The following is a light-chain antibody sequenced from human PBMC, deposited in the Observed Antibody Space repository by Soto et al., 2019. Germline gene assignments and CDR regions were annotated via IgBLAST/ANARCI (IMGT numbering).Light chain of an antibody. V-gene: IGKV3D-15*01. J-gene: IGKJ4*01. CDR1: QNVATN. Sequence: VMTQSPANLSVSPGEGVTLFCRASQNVATNIAWYQVKPAQAPRLLIYGSSTRATGIPATFSGSGPGTQFSLTISSLQSEDSAVYYCQQYYHWGLSFGGGTKVEI. CDR3: QQYYHWGLS. CDR2: GSS.